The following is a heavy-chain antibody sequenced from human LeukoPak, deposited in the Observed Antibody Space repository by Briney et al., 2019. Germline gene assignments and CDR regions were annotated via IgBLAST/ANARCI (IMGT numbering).Heavy chain of an antibody. V-gene: IGHV4-59*01. D-gene: IGHD2-2*01. J-gene: IGHJ3*02. CDR3: ARSYCSSTSCYLAAFDI. CDR2: IYYSGST. Sequence: PSETLSLTCTVSGGSISSYYWSWIRQPPGKGLEWIGYIYYSGSTNYNPSLKSRVTISVDTSKNQFSLKLSSVTAADTAVYYCARSYCSSTSCYLAAFDIWGQGTMVTVSS. CDR1: GGSISSYY.